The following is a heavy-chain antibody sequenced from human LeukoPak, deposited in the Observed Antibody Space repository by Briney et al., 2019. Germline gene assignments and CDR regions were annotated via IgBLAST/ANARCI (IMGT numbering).Heavy chain of an antibody. CDR1: GYTFSAYH. D-gene: IGHD1-1*01. V-gene: IGHV1-18*01. CDR3: ARDPATYRTQAEYFQH. J-gene: IGHJ1*01. CDR2: ISAYNGNT. Sequence: ASVKVSCKASGYTFSAYHIHWVRQAPGQGLEWMGWISAYNGNTNYAQKLQGRVTMTTDTSTSTAYMELRSLRSDDTAVYYCARDPATYRTQAEYFQHWGQGTLVTVSS.